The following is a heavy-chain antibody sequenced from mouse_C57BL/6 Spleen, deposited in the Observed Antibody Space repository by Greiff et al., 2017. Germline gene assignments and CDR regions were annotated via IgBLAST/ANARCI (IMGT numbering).Heavy chain of an antibody. V-gene: IGHV1-81*01. CDR3: EFYCGYDGPSFAY. CDR2: IYPRSGNT. J-gene: IGHJ3*01. CDR1: GYTFTSYG. D-gene: IGHD2-2*01. Sequence: VQLVESGAELVRPGASVKLSCKASGYTFTSYGISWVKQRTGQGLEWIGEIYPRSGNTYYNEKFKGKATLTADKSSSPAYMELRSLTSEDSAVYFVEFYCGYDGPSFAYWGQGTLVTVSA.